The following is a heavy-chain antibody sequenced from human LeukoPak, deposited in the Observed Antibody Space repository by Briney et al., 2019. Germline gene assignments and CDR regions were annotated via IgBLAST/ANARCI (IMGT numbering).Heavy chain of an antibody. CDR1: GFTFSSYA. J-gene: IGHJ4*02. V-gene: IGHV3-30*04. Sequence: GRSLRLSCAASGFTFSSYAMHWVRQAPGKGLEGVAVISYDGSNKYYADSVKGRFTISRDNSKNTLYLQMNSLRAEDTAVYYCARETLPYSSSWTLFDYWGQGTLVTVSS. D-gene: IGHD6-13*01. CDR3: ARETLPYSSSWTLFDY. CDR2: ISYDGSNK.